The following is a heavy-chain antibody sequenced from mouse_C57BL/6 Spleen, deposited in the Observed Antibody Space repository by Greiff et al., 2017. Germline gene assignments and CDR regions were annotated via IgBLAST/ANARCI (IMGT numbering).Heavy chain of an antibody. CDR2: LSPGSGST. CDR3: ARSALYDGYCVRLAY. D-gene: IGHD2-3*01. Sequence: QVQLQQPGAELVKPGASVKMSCKASGYTFTSYWITWVKQRPGQGLEWIGDLSPGSGSTNYTEKFKSTATLTVDSSSSTAYMQLSSLTSEDSAVYYCARSALYDGYCVRLAYWGQGTLVTVSA. J-gene: IGHJ3*01. CDR1: GYTFTSYW. V-gene: IGHV1-55*01.